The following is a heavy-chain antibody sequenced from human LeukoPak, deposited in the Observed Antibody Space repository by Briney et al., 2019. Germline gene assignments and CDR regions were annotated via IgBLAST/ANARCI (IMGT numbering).Heavy chain of an antibody. J-gene: IGHJ6*03. CDR2: ISAYNGNT. Sequence: ASVKVSCKASGYTFTSYGISWVRQAPGQGLEWMGWISAYNGNTNYAQKLQGRVTMTTDTSTSTAYMELSRLRSDDTAVYYCARVKADTAMVKYYYYYYMDVWGKGTTVTISS. CDR3: ARVKADTAMVKYYYYYYMDV. D-gene: IGHD5-18*01. V-gene: IGHV1-18*01. CDR1: GYTFTSYG.